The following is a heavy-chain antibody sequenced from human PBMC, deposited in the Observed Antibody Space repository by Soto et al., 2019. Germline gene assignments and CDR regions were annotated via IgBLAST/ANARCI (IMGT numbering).Heavy chain of an antibody. CDR3: ARGRGGYSSDGDAFDI. CDR2: INPSGGST. Sequence: ASVKVSCKASGYTFTSYYMRWVRQAPGQGLEWMGIINPSGGSTSYAQKFQGRVTMTRDTSTSTVYMELSSLRSEDTAVYYCARGRGGYSSDGDAFDIWGQGTMVTVSS. D-gene: IGHD5-18*01. J-gene: IGHJ3*02. V-gene: IGHV1-46*01. CDR1: GYTFTSYY.